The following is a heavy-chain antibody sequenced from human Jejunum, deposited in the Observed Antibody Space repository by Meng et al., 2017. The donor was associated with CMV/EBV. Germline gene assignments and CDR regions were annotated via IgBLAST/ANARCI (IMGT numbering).Heavy chain of an antibody. CDR3: ARELCTTTSCSYDY. D-gene: IGHD2-2*01. J-gene: IGHJ4*02. CDR2: IHDTGST. CDR1: GCSISSDGYY. Sequence: GCSISSDGYYWCWIRQRPGMGLEWIGYIHDTGSTHTNPSLTNRVTMSVDTSQNQFSLKLSSVIVADTAVYYCARELCTTTSCSYDYWGQGTLVTVSS. V-gene: IGHV4-31*02.